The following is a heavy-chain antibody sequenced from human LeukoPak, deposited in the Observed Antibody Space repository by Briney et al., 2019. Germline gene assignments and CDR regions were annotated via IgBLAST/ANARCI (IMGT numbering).Heavy chain of an antibody. CDR2: ISGSGSGGST. CDR1: GFTFSSYA. J-gene: IGHJ4*02. D-gene: IGHD6-19*01. CDR3: AKLLAVTNSYYFNY. Sequence: GGSLRLSCAASGFTFSSYAMSWVRQAPEKGLEWVSTISGSGSGGSTYYADSVKGRFTISRDNSKDTLYLQMNSLRAEDTAVYYCAKLLAVTNSYYFNYWGQGTLVTVSS. V-gene: IGHV3-23*01.